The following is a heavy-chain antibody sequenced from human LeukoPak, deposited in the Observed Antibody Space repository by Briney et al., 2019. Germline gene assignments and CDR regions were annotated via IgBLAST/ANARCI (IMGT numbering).Heavy chain of an antibody. Sequence: PGGSLRLSCAASGFTFGSYSMNWARQAPGKGLEWVSYISSSSSTIYYADSVKGRFTISRDNAKNSLYLQMNSLRAEDMALYYCAKDQGIAAAGSFDYWGQGTLVTVSS. CDR1: GFTFGSYS. J-gene: IGHJ4*02. CDR3: AKDQGIAAAGSFDY. D-gene: IGHD6-13*01. CDR2: ISSSSSTI. V-gene: IGHV3-48*01.